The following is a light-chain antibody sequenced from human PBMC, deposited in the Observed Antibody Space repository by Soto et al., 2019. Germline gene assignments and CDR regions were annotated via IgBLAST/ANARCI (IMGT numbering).Light chain of an antibody. J-gene: IGKJ2*01. V-gene: IGKV3-15*01. CDR2: GAS. CDR1: QSVSSN. CDR3: QQYNNWPYT. Sequence: EIVMTQSPATLSVSPGERATLSCRASQSVSSNLAWYQQKPGQAPRLLIYGASTRATGIPARFSGSGSGIELTLTIISLQSEDFAVYYCQQYNNWPYTFGQGTKLEIK.